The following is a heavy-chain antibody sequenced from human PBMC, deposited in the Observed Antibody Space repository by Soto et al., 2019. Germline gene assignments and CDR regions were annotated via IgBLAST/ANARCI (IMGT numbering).Heavy chain of an antibody. D-gene: IGHD2-15*01. CDR1: GFTFSDYY. CDR2: IRKKANSYTT. Sequence: GGSLRLSCAASGFTFSDYYMDWVRQAPGKGLEWVGRIRKKANSYTTEYAASVKGRFTISRDDSKNSLYLQVDSLETEDTAVYYCTSAGPYCSVGSWGYWGQEILFTVPS. CDR3: TSAGPYCSVGSWGY. V-gene: IGHV3-72*01. J-gene: IGHJ4*02.